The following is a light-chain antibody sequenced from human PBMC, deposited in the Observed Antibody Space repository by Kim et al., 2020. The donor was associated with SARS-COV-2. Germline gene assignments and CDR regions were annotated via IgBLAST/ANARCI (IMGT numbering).Light chain of an antibody. CDR1: SSNIGSNV. V-gene: IGLV1-44*01. CDR3: AAWDDSLRTHV. J-gene: IGLJ1*01. CDR2: RNN. Sequence: QSALTQPPSASGTPGLRVTIPCSGSSSNIGSNVVNWYKQLPGTAPQLLIYRNNERPSGVPDRFSGSKSGTSASLAINGLQSEDEADYYCAAWDDSLRTHVLGDGTKVTV.